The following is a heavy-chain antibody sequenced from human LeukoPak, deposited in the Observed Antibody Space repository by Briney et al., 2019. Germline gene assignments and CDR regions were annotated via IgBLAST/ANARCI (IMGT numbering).Heavy chain of an antibody. D-gene: IGHD6-19*01. CDR3: AKARSGWYRGGIDY. CDR1: GFTFSSYA. V-gene: IGHV3-23*01. CDR2: ISGSGGST. Sequence: GGSLRLSCAASGFTFSSYAMSWVRQAPGKGLEWVSAISGSGGSTYYADSVEGRFTISGDNSKNTLYLQMNSLRAEDTAVYYCAKARSGWYRGGIDYWGQGTLVTVSS. J-gene: IGHJ4*02.